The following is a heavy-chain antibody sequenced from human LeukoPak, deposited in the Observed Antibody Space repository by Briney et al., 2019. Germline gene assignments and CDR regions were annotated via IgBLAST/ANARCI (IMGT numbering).Heavy chain of an antibody. CDR3: ARVYSINYYYYYMDV. V-gene: IGHV4-4*07. CDR2: IYTSGST. CDR1: GGSISSYY. J-gene: IGHJ6*03. Sequence: SENLSLTCTVSGGSISSYYWSWIRQPAGKGLEWIGRIYTSGSTNYNPSLKSRVTMSVDTSKNQFSLKLSSVTAADTAVYYCARVYSINYYYYYMDVWGKGTTVTVSS. D-gene: IGHD1-14*01.